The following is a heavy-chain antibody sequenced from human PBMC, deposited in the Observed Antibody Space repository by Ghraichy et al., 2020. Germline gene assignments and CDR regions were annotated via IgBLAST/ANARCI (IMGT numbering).Heavy chain of an antibody. CDR3: ARDRRPASYLGLNY. CDR1: GITFSDFY. J-gene: IGHJ4*02. Sequence: GESLNISCVASGITFSDFYMSWIRQAPGKGLEWISYISGSGDTIYYADSVKGRFTISRDNAKNSLFLEMISLRVDDTAVYYCARDRRPASYLGLNYWGQGTLVTVSS. CDR2: ISGSGDTI. D-gene: IGHD1-26*01. V-gene: IGHV3-11*01.